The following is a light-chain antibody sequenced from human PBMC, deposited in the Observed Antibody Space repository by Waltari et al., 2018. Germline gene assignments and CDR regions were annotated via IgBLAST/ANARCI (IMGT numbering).Light chain of an antibody. J-gene: IGKJ2*01. Sequence: DIQMTQSPSTLSASVGDRVTITCRASQSISNWLAWYPQKPGQAPKVLIYKSFTLQSGVPARFSGSGSETEFTLTISSLQPDDFATYYCQQYNISPYTFGQGTTLEI. CDR1: QSISNW. CDR2: KSF. CDR3: QQYNISPYT. V-gene: IGKV1-5*03.